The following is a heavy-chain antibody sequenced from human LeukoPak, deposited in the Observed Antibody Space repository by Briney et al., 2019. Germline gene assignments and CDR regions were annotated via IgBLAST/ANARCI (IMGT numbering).Heavy chain of an antibody. V-gene: IGHV4-31*03. D-gene: IGHD3-16*02. CDR1: GGSISSGGYY. J-gene: IGHJ4*02. Sequence: SETLSLTCTVSGGSISSGGYYWSWIRQHPGKGLEWIGYIYYSGSTYYNPSLESRVTISVDTAMNQFSLKLTSVTAADTAVYYCARTKAYYDYVWGSYRYGSPFDYWGQGTLVTVSS. CDR2: IYYSGST. CDR3: ARTKAYYDYVWGSYRYGSPFDY.